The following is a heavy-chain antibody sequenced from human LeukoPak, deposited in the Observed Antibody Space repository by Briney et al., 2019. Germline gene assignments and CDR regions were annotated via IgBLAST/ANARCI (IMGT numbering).Heavy chain of an antibody. CDR3: ARRNYDGSGYYFSY. J-gene: IGHJ4*02. V-gene: IGHV4-39*01. CDR2: IYYSGST. CDR1: GGSISSSSYY. D-gene: IGHD3-22*01. Sequence: SETLSLTCTVSGGSISSSSYYWGWIRRPPGKGLEWIGSIYYSGSTYYNPSLKSRVTISVDTSKNQFSLKLSSVTAADTAVYYCARRNYDGSGYYFSYWGQGTLVTVSS.